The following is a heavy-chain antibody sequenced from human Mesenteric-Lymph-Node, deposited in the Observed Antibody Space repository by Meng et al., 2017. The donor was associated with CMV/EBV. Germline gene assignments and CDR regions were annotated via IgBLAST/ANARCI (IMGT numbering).Heavy chain of an antibody. J-gene: IGHJ2*01. CDR1: SYS. V-gene: IGHV3-66*02. CDR2: IYSGGST. CDR3: ASSPPYCSSTSCYNFAYWYFDL. D-gene: IGHD2-2*02. Sequence: SYSMNWVRQAPGKGLEWVSVIYSGGSTYYADSVKGRFTISRDNSKNTLYLQMNSLRAEDTAVYYCASSPPYCSSTSCYNFAYWYFDLWGRGTLVTVSS.